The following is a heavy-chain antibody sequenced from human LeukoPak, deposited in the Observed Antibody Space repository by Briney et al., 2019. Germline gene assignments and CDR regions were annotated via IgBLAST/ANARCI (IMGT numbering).Heavy chain of an antibody. Sequence: SETLSLTCAVSGGSISSGGYSWGWIRQPPGKGLEWIGYIYRSGSIYYNPSLKSRVTISVNTSKNQFSLKLSSVTAADTAVYYCARDRGSYPNDYWGQGTLVTVSS. V-gene: IGHV4-30-2*01. D-gene: IGHD1-26*01. J-gene: IGHJ4*02. CDR1: GGSISSGGYS. CDR2: IYRSGSI. CDR3: ARDRGSYPNDY.